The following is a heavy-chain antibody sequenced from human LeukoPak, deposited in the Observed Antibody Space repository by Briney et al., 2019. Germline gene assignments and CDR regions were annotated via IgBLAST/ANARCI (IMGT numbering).Heavy chain of an antibody. CDR3: ARLPGASRPRYYFDY. D-gene: IGHD6-6*01. CDR1: GSSINSGYY. Sequence: PSETLSLTCVVSGSSINSGYYWGWIRPPPGKGLEWSGTISDRGSTYNNPSLKSRVTISVDTSKNQLSLKLTSVTAADTAVYYCARLPGASRPRYYFDYWGQGTLVTVSS. V-gene: IGHV4-38-2*01. CDR2: ISDRGST. J-gene: IGHJ4*02.